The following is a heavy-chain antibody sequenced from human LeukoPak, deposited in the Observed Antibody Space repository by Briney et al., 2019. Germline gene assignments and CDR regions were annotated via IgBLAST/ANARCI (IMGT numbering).Heavy chain of an antibody. CDR2: IYWDDDK. CDR3: AHSLEYRTSGYYSTLEEYYFDY. Sequence: SGPTLVNPTQTLTLTCTFSGFSLSTSGVGVGWIRQPPGKALEWLALIYWDDDKSYSPSLKSRLTITKDTSKNQVVLTMTNMDPVDTATYYCAHSLEYRTSGYYSTLEEYYFDYWGQGTLVTVSS. CDR1: GFSLSTSGVG. J-gene: IGHJ4*02. V-gene: IGHV2-5*02. D-gene: IGHD3-22*01.